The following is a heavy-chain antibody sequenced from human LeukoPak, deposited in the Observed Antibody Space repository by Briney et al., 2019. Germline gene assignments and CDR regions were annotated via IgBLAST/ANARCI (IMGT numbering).Heavy chain of an antibody. CDR3: ARDWGRAAAPG. Sequence: EASVKVSCKTSGFTFTGYYIYWVRQAPGQGLAWMGWINPNTGGTNYAQKFQARVTMTRDTSISTAYMELSRLTSDDTAVYYCARDWGRAAAPGWGQGTLVTVSS. CDR2: INPNTGGT. V-gene: IGHV1-2*02. D-gene: IGHD6-13*01. J-gene: IGHJ3*01. CDR1: GFTFTGYY.